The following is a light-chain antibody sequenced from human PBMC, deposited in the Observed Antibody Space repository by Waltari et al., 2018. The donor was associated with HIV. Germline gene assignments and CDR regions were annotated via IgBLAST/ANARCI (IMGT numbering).Light chain of an antibody. Sequence: QSVLTQPPSASGTPGQRVTIPCSGSSSNIGSKYVYWYQQLPGTAPKLLIYRNKQRPSGVPDRFSGSKSGTSASLAISGLRSEDEADYYCAAWDDSMSGPHVVFGGGTKLTVL. CDR1: SSNIGSKY. V-gene: IGLV1-47*01. CDR2: RNK. J-gene: IGLJ2*01. CDR3: AAWDDSMSGPHVV.